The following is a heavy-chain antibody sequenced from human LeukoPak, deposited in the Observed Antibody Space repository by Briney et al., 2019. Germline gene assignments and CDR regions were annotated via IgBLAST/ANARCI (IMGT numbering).Heavy chain of an antibody. J-gene: IGHJ4*02. V-gene: IGHV4-59*01. CDR3: ARTTTVTTRFDY. CDR2: IYYSETT. Sequence: SETLSLTCTVSGGSISSYHWSWIRQPPGKGLEWIGYIYYSETTNYNPSLKSRVTISVDKSKNHFSLKLSSVTAADTAVYYCARTTTVTTRFDYWGQGTLVTVSS. CDR1: GGSISSYH. D-gene: IGHD4-17*01.